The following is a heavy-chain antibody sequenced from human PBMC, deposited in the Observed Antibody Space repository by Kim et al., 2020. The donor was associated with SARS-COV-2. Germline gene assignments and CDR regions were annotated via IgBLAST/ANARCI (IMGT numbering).Heavy chain of an antibody. J-gene: IGHJ2*01. Sequence: SETLSLTCTVSGGSISSGSYYWSWIRQPAGKGLEWIGRIYTSGSTNYNPSLKSRVTISVDTSKNQFSLKLSSVTAADTAVYYCARTPNIVVVTAGYFDLWGRGTLVTVSS. CDR1: GGSISSGSYY. D-gene: IGHD2-21*02. CDR3: ARTPNIVVVTAGYFDL. V-gene: IGHV4-61*02. CDR2: IYTSGST.